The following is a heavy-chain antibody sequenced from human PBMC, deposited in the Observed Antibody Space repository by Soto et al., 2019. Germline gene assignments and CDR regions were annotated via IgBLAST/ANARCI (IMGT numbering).Heavy chain of an antibody. D-gene: IGHD2-2*01. Sequence: QVQLVQSGAEVKKPGSSVKVSCKTSGGTFSSYAISWVRQAPGQGLEWMGGIIPIFDTANYAQKFQGRVTITADEYTSTPYMELGSLRSEDTALYYCARHDCISSSCYYYYYYSMDVCGQGTTVTVSS. J-gene: IGHJ6*02. CDR2: IIPIFDTA. V-gene: IGHV1-69*12. CDR1: GGTFSSYA. CDR3: ARHDCISSSCYYYYYYSMDV.